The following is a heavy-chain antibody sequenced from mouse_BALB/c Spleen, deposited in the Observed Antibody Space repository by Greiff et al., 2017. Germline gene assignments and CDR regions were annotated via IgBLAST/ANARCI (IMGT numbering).Heavy chain of an antibody. CDR3: ATPYGTYYYAMDD. D-gene: IGHD2-1*01. V-gene: IGHV3-6*02. CDR1: GYSITSGYY. J-gene: IGHJ4*01. CDR2: ISYDGSN. Sequence: EVKLMESGPGLVKPSQSLSLTCSVTGYSITSGYYWNWIRQFPGNKLEWMGYISYDGSNNYNPSLKNRISITRDTSKNQFFLKLNSVTTEDTATYYCATPYGTYYYAMDDWGQGTSVTVSS.